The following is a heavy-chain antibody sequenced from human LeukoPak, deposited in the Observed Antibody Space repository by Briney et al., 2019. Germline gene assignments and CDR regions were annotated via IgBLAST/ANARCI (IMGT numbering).Heavy chain of an antibody. CDR1: GFTFSNYW. J-gene: IGHJ5*02. V-gene: IGHV3-74*01. CDR2: ITSDGSST. D-gene: IGHD6-19*01. Sequence: GGSLRLSCAATGFTFSNYWMHWVRQAPGKGLVWVSRITSDGSSTSYADSVKGRFTISRDNAKNTLNLQMNSLRAEDTAVYYCVRDPSIAVAGTLNWFDPWGQGTLVTVSS. CDR3: VRDPSIAVAGTLNWFDP.